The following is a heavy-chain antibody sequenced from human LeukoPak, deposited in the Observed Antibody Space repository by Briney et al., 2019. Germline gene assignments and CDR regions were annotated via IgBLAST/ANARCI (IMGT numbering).Heavy chain of an antibody. CDR3: AKERGPFDAFDI. CDR1: GFTFSSYG. CDR2: IWSDGNNR. Sequence: GGSLRLSCAASGFTFSSYGMHWVRQAPGKGLEWVAVIWSDGNNRFYADSVKSRFTFSRDNSKNTLSLQMNSLRAEDTAVYYCAKERGPFDAFDIWGPGTRVTVSS. V-gene: IGHV3-33*06. J-gene: IGHJ3*02.